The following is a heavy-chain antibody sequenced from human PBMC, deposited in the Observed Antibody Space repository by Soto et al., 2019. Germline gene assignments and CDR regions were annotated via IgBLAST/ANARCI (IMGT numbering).Heavy chain of an antibody. V-gene: IGHV1-18*01. CDR2: IGAYNGNT. CDR3: ARGRTQVDS. CDR1: GYTFTNFG. J-gene: IGHJ4*02. Sequence: QVQLVQSGAEVKKPGASVKVSCKTSGYTFTNFGLSWVRQAPGQGLEWMGGIGAYNGNTNYAQNFKGRVTMNTDTSTSTAYMELRSLRYDDTAVYSCARGRTQVDSCGQGTQVTVTS.